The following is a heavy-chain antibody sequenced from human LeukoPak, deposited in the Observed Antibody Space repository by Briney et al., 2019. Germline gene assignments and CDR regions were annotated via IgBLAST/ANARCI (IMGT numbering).Heavy chain of an antibody. V-gene: IGHV3-23*01. CDR1: GFTFSSYA. J-gene: IGHJ6*02. CDR3: AKVRGSYYYYGMDV. D-gene: IGHD1-26*01. Sequence: GGSLRLSCAASGFTFSSYAMSWVRQAPGKGLEWVSAISGSGGSTYYADPVKGRFTISRDNSKNTLYLQMNSLRAEDTAVYYCAKVRGSYYYYGMDVWGQGTTVTVSS. CDR2: ISGSGGST.